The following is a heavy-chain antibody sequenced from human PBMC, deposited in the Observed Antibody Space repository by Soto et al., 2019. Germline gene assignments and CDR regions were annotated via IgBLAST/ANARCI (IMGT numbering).Heavy chain of an antibody. J-gene: IGHJ5*02. D-gene: IGHD2-15*01. CDR1: GYTFTGYY. CDR2: IIPIFGTA. CDR3: ARDPPGGPASSNWFDP. Sequence: SVKVSCKASGYTFTGYYMHWVRQAPGQGFEWMGRIIPIFGTANYAQKFQGRVTITADESTSTAYMELSSLRSEDTAVYYCARDPPGGPASSNWFDPWGQGTLVTVSS. V-gene: IGHV1-69*13.